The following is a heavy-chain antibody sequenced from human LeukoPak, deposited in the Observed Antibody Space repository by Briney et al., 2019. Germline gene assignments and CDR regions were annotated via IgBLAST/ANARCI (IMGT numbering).Heavy chain of an antibody. CDR2: ISSSSSYI. D-gene: IGHD3-9*01. J-gene: IGHJ5*01. V-gene: IGHV3-21*01. CDR3: AKSATIILRYFDWFDY. CDR1: GFTFSSYS. Sequence: GGSLRLSCAASGFTFSSYSMNWVRQAPGKGLEWVSSISSSSSYIYYADSVKGRFTISRDNSKNTLYLQMNSLRAEDTAVYYCAKSATIILRYFDWFDYWGQGTLVTVSS.